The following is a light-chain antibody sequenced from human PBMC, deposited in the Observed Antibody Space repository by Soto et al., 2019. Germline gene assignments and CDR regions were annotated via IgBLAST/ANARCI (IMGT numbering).Light chain of an antibody. J-gene: IGKJ1*01. CDR3: QQYVSSPWT. Sequence: EILFTQSPGTLSLSPGERATLSCRASQSVSSSYLAWYQQKPGQAPRLLIYHASNRATGIPDRFSGSGSGTDFTLTISRLEPEDFAVFYCQQYVSSPWTFGQGTKVDIK. CDR1: QSVSSSY. V-gene: IGKV3-20*01. CDR2: HAS.